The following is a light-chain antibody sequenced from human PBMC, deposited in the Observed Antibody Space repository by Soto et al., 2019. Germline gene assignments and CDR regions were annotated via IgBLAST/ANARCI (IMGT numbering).Light chain of an antibody. J-gene: IGLJ1*01. CDR1: SGHSSYA. V-gene: IGLV4-69*01. CDR3: QNGGPGIQV. CDR2: LNSDGSH. Sequence: QSVLTQSPSASASLGASVKLTCTLSSGHSSYAIAWHQQQPEKGPRYLMKLNSDGSHSKGDGIPDRFSGSSSGAERYLTISSLQSEDEAYYYCQNGGPGIQVFGTGTKLTVL.